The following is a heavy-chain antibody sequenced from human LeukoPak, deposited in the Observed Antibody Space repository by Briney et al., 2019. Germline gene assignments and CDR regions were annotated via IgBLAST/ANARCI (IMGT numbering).Heavy chain of an antibody. CDR3: ARERPYYDILTGYYHGHYGMDV. V-gene: IGHV3-53*01. CDR1: GFTVSSNY. Sequence: GGSLRLSCAASGFTVSSNYMSWVRQAPGKGLEWVSVIYSGGSTYYADSVKGRFTISRDNSKNTLYLQMNSLRAEDTAVYYCARERPYYDILTGYYHGHYGMDVWGQGTTVTVSS. J-gene: IGHJ6*02. D-gene: IGHD3-9*01. CDR2: IYSGGST.